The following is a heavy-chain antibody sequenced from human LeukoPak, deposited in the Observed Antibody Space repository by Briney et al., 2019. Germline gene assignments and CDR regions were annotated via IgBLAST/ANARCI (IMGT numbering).Heavy chain of an antibody. Sequence: GGSLRLSCAASGFTFSTAWMSWVRQAPGKGLEWVGRIRSTTHGGTTDYAAPVKGRFTIPRDDSENMLYLQMDNLTTDVAGLYYCTTDAPATQWGARWGQGTLVTVSS. V-gene: IGHV3-15*01. J-gene: IGHJ4*02. CDR2: IRSTTHGGTT. CDR3: TTDAPATQWGAR. D-gene: IGHD1-26*01. CDR1: GFTFSTAW.